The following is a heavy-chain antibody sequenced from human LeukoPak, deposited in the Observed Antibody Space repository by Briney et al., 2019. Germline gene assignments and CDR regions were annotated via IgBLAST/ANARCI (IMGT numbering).Heavy chain of an antibody. CDR3: ARRMDLGDAFDI. V-gene: IGHV3-48*01. D-gene: IGHD3/OR15-3a*01. J-gene: IGHJ3*02. Sequence: GGSLRLSCAASGFIFSSYGMNWVRQAPGKGLEWVSYISSSSSSIYYADSVKGRFTISRDNAQNSLYLQMNSLRAEDTAVYYCARRMDLGDAFDIWGQGTMVTVSS. CDR1: GFIFSSYG. CDR2: ISSSSSSI.